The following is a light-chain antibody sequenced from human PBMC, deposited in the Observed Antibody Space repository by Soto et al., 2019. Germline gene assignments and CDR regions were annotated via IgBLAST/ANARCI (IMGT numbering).Light chain of an antibody. Sequence: EIVLTQSPGTLSLSPGERATLYCRASQSVGSNYLAWCQQKPGQAPRVLIYGASSRATGIPDRFSGSGSGADFTLTISRLEPEDFAVYYCQQYTNSPFTVRPGTKVDSK. J-gene: IGKJ3*01. CDR2: GAS. V-gene: IGKV3-20*01. CDR3: QQYTNSPFT. CDR1: QSVGSNY.